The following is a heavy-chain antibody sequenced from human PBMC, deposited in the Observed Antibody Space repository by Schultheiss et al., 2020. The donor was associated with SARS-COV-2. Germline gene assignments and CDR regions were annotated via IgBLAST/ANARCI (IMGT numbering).Heavy chain of an antibody. CDR1: GYTFRNYG. D-gene: IGHD1-26*01. CDR2: ISTYNGNT. J-gene: IGHJ6*02. V-gene: IGHV1-18*01. Sequence: DSVKVSCKASGYTFRNYGISWVRQAPGQGLEWMGWISTYNGNTNYAQNLQGRVTMTTDTSTSAAYMELRSLRSDDTAVYYCARDCREERKKYYYFGMDVWGQGTTVTVSS. CDR3: ARDCREERKKYYYFGMDV.